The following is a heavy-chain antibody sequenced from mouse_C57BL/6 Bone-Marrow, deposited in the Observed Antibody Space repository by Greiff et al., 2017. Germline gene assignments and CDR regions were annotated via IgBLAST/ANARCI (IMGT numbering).Heavy chain of an antibody. Sequence: VMLVESDAELVKPGASVKISCKVSGYTFTDHTIHWMKQRPEQGLEWIGYIYPRDGSTKYNEKFKGKATLTADKSSSTAYMQLNSLTSEDSAVYFCARSFITTVVATDYFDYWGQGTTLTVSS. CDR3: ARSFITTVVATDYFDY. J-gene: IGHJ2*01. V-gene: IGHV1-78*01. CDR1: GYTFTDHT. CDR2: IYPRDGST. D-gene: IGHD1-1*01.